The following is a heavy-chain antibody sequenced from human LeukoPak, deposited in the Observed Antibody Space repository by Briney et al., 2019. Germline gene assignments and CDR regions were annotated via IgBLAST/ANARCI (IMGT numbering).Heavy chain of an antibody. J-gene: IGHJ4*02. CDR2: IYYSGST. CDR1: GGSFSGYY. CDR3: AKADTRLWLNY. D-gene: IGHD5-18*01. V-gene: IGHV4-59*08. Sequence: SETLSLTCAVYGGSFSGYYWSWIRQPPGKGLEWIGYIYYSGSTNYNPSLKSRVTISVDTSKNQFSLKLSSVTAADTAVYYCAKADTRLWLNYWGQGTLVTVSS.